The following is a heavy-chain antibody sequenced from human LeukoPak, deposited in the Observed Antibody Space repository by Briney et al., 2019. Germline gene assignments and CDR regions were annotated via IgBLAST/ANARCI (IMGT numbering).Heavy chain of an antibody. CDR2: INYSESA. V-gene: IGHV4-59*02. Sequence: SETLSLTCTVSGDSVSSYYWSWIRQPPGKRLEWIGCINYSESATYNPSLKSRVTISLDTSKTQSFLKLSSVTAADTAVYYCARNRSFDLWGQGTLVTVSS. D-gene: IGHD3-9*01. CDR1: GDSVSSYY. CDR3: ARNRSFDL. J-gene: IGHJ4*02.